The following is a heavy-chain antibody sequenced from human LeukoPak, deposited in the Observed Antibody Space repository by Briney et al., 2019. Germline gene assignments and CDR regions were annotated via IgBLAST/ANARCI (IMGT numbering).Heavy chain of an antibody. CDR2: ISYDGSNK. Sequence: VQPGGSLRLSCAASGFTFSSYAMHWVRQAPGKGLEWVAVISYDGSNKYYADSVKGRFTISRDNSKNTLYLQMNSLRAEDTAVYYCAREAVVPAAKGNDYWGQGTLVTVSS. V-gene: IGHV3-30-3*01. CDR3: AREAVVPAAKGNDY. CDR1: GFTFSSYA. J-gene: IGHJ4*02. D-gene: IGHD2-2*01.